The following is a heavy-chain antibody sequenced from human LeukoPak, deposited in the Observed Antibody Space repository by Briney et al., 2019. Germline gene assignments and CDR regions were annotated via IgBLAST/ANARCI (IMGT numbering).Heavy chain of an antibody. J-gene: IGHJ4*02. V-gene: IGHV1-2*02. D-gene: IGHD2-15*01. CDR3: ARGSPIEVVGAVGDY. CDR2: INPNSGDT. Sequence: ASVKVSCKASGYTFTGYYLHWVRQAPGQGLEWMAWINPNSGDTTYAQKFQGRVTMTRDTSISSAYMELTRLRSDDTAVYYCARGSPIEVVGAVGDYWGQGTLVTVSS. CDR1: GYTFTGYY.